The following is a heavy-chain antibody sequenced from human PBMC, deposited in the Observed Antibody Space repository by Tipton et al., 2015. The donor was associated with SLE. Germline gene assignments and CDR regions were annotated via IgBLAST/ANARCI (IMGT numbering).Heavy chain of an antibody. CDR3: ARDWGGEALDF. D-gene: IGHD2-21*01. Sequence: TLSLTCTVSGGSIRNYYWSWIRQSPGRGLEWVGYIHYSGSTNYNPSLKSRVTISIDMSKNQFSLKLTSVTAADTAVYYCARDWGGEALDFWGQGTLVTVSS. CDR1: GGSIRNYY. V-gene: IGHV4-59*12. CDR2: IHYSGST. J-gene: IGHJ4*02.